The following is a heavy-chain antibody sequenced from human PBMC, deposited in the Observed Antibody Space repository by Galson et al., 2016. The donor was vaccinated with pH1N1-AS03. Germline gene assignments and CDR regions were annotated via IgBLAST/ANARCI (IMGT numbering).Heavy chain of an antibody. J-gene: IGHJ4*02. CDR1: GFIFSTYS. D-gene: IGHD3-22*01. CDR2: IGHESSPI. CDR3: ARRYYDSRGHPLDW. Sequence: SLRLSCAGSGFIFSTYSMIWVRQAPGKGLEWVSSIGHESSPIVYADSVKGRFTTSRDNAKNSLYLQMNSLRVEDTAVYYCARRYYDSRGHPLDWWGQGALVTVSS. V-gene: IGHV3-21*04.